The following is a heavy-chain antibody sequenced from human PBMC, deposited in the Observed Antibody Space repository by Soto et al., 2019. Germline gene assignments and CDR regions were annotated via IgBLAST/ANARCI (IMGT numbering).Heavy chain of an antibody. CDR2: ISAYKGNT. Sequence: GASVKVSCKASGYTFTSFGICWVRQAPGQGLEWMGWISAYKGNTNYAQKFQGRVTMTKDTSTSTAYMELRSLRSDDTAVYYCARTLEEQVPGPAGGNYSDYMDAWGNGTTLPVSS. CDR3: ARTLEEQVPGPAGGNYSDYMDA. D-gene: IGHD3-16*01. CDR1: GYTFTSFG. J-gene: IGHJ6*03. V-gene: IGHV1-18*01.